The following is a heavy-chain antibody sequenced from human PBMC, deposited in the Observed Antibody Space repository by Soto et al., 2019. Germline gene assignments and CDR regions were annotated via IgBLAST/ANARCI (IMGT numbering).Heavy chain of an antibody. D-gene: IGHD6-19*01. CDR3: ASKGTHGEEQWPYAFDI. Sequence: GGSLRLSCAASGFTFSSYAMSWVRQAPGKGLEWVSAISGSGGSTYYADSVKGRFTISRDNSKNTLYLQMNSLGAEDTAVYYCASKGTHGEEQWPYAFDIWGQGTMVTVSS. CDR2: ISGSGGST. CDR1: GFTFSSYA. V-gene: IGHV3-23*01. J-gene: IGHJ3*02.